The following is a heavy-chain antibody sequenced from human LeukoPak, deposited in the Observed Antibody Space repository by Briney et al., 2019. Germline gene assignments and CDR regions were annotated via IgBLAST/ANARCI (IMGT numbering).Heavy chain of an antibody. CDR3: ARDDSLLQFGC. J-gene: IGHJ4*02. D-gene: IGHD5-24*01. CDR2: ISATGSST. CDR1: GFTFDDYG. V-gene: IGHV3-11*04. Sequence: GGSLRLSCAASGFTFDDYGMSWVRQAPGKGLEWVSFISATGSSTYYADSVKGRFTISRDNSKNSLYLRMNSLRAEDTAVYYCARDDSLLQFGCWGQGTLVTVSS.